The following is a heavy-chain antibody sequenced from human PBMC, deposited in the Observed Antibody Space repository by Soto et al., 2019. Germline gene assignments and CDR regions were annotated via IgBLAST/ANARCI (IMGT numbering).Heavy chain of an antibody. Sequence: GGSLRLSCAASGFTFSSYWMQWVRQAPGKGLVWVSRINSEGTTTFYADSVKGRFTISRDNAKNTLYLQMNSLRAEDTAVYYCGRAPGGTGIVDHWGQGTLVTVSS. V-gene: IGHV3-74*01. CDR1: GFTFSSYW. CDR2: INSEGTTT. CDR3: GRAPGGTGIVDH. J-gene: IGHJ4*02. D-gene: IGHD7-27*01.